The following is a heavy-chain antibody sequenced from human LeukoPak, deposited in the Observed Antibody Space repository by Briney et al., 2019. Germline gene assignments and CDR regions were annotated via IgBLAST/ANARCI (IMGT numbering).Heavy chain of an antibody. CDR1: GFLFSSYW. D-gene: IGHD2-2*01. Sequence: GGSLRLSCAASGFLFSSYWMSWVRQAPGRGLEWVANIKHDGSDKYYVDSVTGRFTISRDNAKNSLSLQMNSLRVEDTAVYYCATICSTSCYGYYMDVWGKGTTVTVSS. V-gene: IGHV3-7*01. CDR3: ATICSTSCYGYYMDV. J-gene: IGHJ6*03. CDR2: IKHDGSDK.